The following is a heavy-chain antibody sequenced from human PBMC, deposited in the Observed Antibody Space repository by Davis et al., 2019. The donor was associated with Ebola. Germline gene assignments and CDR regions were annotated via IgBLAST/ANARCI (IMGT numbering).Heavy chain of an antibody. CDR1: GFTFSSYA. CDR2: IKQDGSEK. Sequence: GGSLRLSCAASGFTFSSYAMSWVRQAPGKGLEWVANIKQDGSEKYYVDSVKGRFTISRDNAKNSLYLQMNSLRAEDTAVYYCARVASWYYDFWSGYYTGPLDYWGQGTLVTVSS. V-gene: IGHV3-7*01. J-gene: IGHJ4*02. CDR3: ARVASWYYDFWSGYYTGPLDY. D-gene: IGHD3-3*01.